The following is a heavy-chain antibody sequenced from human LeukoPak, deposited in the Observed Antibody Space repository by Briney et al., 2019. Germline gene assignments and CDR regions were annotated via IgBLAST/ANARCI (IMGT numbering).Heavy chain of an antibody. CDR3: AREGSSGYPDEFDY. CDR1: GGSISSYY. Sequence: SETLSLTCTVSGGSISSYYWSWIRQPPGKGLEWIGYIYYSGSTNYNPSLKSRVTISVHTSKNQFSLKLSSVTAADTAVYYCAREGSSGYPDEFDYWGQGTLVTVSS. CDR2: IYYSGST. J-gene: IGHJ4*02. V-gene: IGHV4-59*01. D-gene: IGHD3-22*01.